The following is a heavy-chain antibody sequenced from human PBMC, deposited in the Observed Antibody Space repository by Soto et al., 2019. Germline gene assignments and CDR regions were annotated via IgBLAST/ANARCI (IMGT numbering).Heavy chain of an antibody. CDR1: GYNFTNYW. V-gene: IGHV5-51*01. CDR2: INPGDSNI. J-gene: IGHJ6*02. CDR3: ARRQGLNYYSYGLDV. Sequence: GESLKISCKGSGYNFTNYWIAWVRQMPGKGLEWMGIINPGDSNIIYSPSFQGQVTISVDKSITTAYLQWSSLKASETAMFYCARRQGLNYYSYGLDVWGQGTKVTVSS.